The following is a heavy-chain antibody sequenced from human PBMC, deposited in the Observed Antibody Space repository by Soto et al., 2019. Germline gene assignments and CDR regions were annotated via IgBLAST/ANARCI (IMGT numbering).Heavy chain of an antibody. J-gene: IGHJ3*01. Sequence: EVQLVESGGGLVRPCGSLRLSCAASGFAFSYYWMHWVRQAPGKGLVWVSRIHSDGSSTTYADFVKGRFIISRDNARNTVDLQMNSVRVEDTAVYYCARGDRGAFDLWGQATVVTVSS. CDR1: GFAFSYYW. CDR2: IHSDGSST. D-gene: IGHD1-26*01. V-gene: IGHV3-74*01. CDR3: ARGDRGAFDL.